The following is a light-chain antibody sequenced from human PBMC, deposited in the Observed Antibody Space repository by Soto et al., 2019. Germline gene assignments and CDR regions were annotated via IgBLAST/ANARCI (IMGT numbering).Light chain of an antibody. CDR2: GTS. J-gene: IGKJ5*01. V-gene: IGKV3-15*01. Sequence: EIVMTRSPSTLSVSPGERATLSCRASQSVNINLAWYQQKPGQAPRLLIYGTSTRATGVPARFSGSGSGTEFTLTISNLQSEDFAVYYCQQRRSWPPTITFGQGTRLEIK. CDR1: QSVNIN. CDR3: QQRRSWPPTIT.